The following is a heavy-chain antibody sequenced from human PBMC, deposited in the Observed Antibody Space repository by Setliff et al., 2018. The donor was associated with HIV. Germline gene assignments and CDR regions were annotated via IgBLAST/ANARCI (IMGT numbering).Heavy chain of an antibody. D-gene: IGHD3-10*01. CDR3: ATELGHY. CDR2: ITDSGSTT. J-gene: IGHJ4*02. Sequence: GGSLRLSCAASGFTFSNFAMSWVRLTPGKGLEWVSGITDSGSTTYYDDSVKGRFTISRDNAKNSLYLQMNSLRAEDTALYYCATELGHYWGQGTLVTVSS. V-gene: IGHV3-23*01. CDR1: GFTFSNFA.